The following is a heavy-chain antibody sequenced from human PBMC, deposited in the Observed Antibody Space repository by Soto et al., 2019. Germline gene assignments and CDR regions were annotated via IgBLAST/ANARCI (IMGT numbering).Heavy chain of an antibody. CDR3: AKAPVGSCNSIRCYHFDL. D-gene: IGHD2-2*01. V-gene: IGHV3-23*01. CDR2: MTSGGADT. CDR1: GFTFSNYA. Sequence: EVQLLESGGGLVQPGGSLRLSCAASGFTFSNYAMNWVRQAPGRGLEWVSSMTSGGADTYYAASVRGRFVISRDDSKNTLSLQMNSLRVEDTAAYHCAKAPVGSCNSIRCYHFDLWGQGTLVTVSS. J-gene: IGHJ4*02.